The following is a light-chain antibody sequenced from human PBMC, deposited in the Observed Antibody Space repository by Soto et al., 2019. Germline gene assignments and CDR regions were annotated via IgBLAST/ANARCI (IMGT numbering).Light chain of an antibody. CDR3: QQYNNWPLT. Sequence: EVVMTQSPGTLSVSPGERATLSCRASQSVSSNLAWYQQKPGLAPRLLIYGASTRATGIPARFSGGGSGTEFTLTINSLQSEDFAVYYCQQYNNWPLTFGPGTKVEIK. CDR1: QSVSSN. CDR2: GAS. J-gene: IGKJ3*01. V-gene: IGKV3-15*01.